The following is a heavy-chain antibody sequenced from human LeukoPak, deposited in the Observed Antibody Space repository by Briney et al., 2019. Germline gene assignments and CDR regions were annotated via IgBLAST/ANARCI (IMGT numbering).Heavy chain of an antibody. J-gene: IGHJ4*02. D-gene: IGHD3-10*01. Sequence: SETLSLTCAFYGGSISDYYWSWIRQPPGKGLEWIGEIYHSGSTDYNPSLKSRVTISVDTSKNQLSLKLTSVTAADTAVYFCARLSLAYVYTSGANDFWGQGTQVTVSS. CDR2: IYHSGST. CDR3: ARLSLAYVYTSGANDF. V-gene: IGHV4-34*01. CDR1: GGSISDYY.